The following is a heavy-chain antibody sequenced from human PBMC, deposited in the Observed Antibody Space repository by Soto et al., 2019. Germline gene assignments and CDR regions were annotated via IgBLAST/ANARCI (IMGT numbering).Heavy chain of an antibody. CDR2: ISAYNGHT. D-gene: IGHD3-22*01. V-gene: IGHV1-18*01. CDR1: DYTFTRHG. CDR3: ARDPSNSDGYKLYLDY. J-gene: IGHJ4*02. Sequence: ASVKVSCKSSDYTFTRHGISWVRQAPGQGLEWMGWISAYNGHTEYAQKLQGRITMTTDTSTSTAYMELRSLRSDDTAVYYCARDPSNSDGYKLYLDYWGQGTLVTVSS.